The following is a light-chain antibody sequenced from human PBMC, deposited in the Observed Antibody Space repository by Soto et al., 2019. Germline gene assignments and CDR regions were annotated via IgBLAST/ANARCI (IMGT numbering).Light chain of an antibody. V-gene: IGLV1-40*01. CDR1: SSNIGAGYD. CDR2: GNG. Sequence: QSVLTQPPSVSGAPGQRVTISCTGSSSNIGAGYDVHWYQQLPGTAPKLLIYGNGNRPSGVPDRFSGSKSGTSASLAITGLQAEGEADYYCQSYDSNLSRVFGGGTKLTVL. J-gene: IGLJ2*01. CDR3: QSYDSNLSRV.